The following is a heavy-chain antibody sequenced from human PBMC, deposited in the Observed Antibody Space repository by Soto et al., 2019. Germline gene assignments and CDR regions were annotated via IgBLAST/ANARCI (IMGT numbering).Heavy chain of an antibody. Sequence: PSETLSLTCTVSGGSISSYYWSWIRQPAGKGLEWIGRIYTSGSTNYNPSLKSRVTMSVDTSKNQFSLKLSSVTAADTAVYYCAREVLPAATDYYYGMDVWGQGTTVTVS. CDR1: GGSISSYY. CDR3: AREVLPAATDYYYGMDV. D-gene: IGHD2-2*01. V-gene: IGHV4-4*07. J-gene: IGHJ6*02. CDR2: IYTSGST.